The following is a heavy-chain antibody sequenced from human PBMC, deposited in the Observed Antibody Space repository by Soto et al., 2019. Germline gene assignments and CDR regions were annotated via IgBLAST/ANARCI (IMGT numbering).Heavy chain of an antibody. V-gene: IGHV6-1*01. CDR1: GDSVSSNSAT. Sequence: SQTLSLTCAISGDSVSSNSATWNWIRQSPSRGLEWLGRTYHRSKWYNDYAVSVKSRIIINPETSKNQISLQLNSVTPEDTAVYYCEREDRGAFDYWGQGALVTVSS. J-gene: IGHJ4*02. D-gene: IGHD2-15*01. CDR3: EREDRGAFDY. CDR2: TYHRSKWYN.